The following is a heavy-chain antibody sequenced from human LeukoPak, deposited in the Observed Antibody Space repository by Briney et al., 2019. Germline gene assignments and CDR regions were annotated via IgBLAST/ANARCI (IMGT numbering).Heavy chain of an antibody. J-gene: IGHJ4*02. Sequence: GGSLRLSCAASGFIFSTSAMHWVRQAPGKGLEWVAVFSSDGSSKYYADSVRGRFAISKDNSKNTLYLQMNSLRAEDTAIYYCTRVGYIDEGIDYWGQGTLVTVSS. V-gene: IGHV3-30*09. CDR1: GFIFSTSA. CDR3: TRVGYIDEGIDY. D-gene: IGHD5-24*01. CDR2: FSSDGSSK.